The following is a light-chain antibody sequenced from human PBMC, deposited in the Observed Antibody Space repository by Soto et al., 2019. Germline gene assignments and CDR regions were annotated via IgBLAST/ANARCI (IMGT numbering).Light chain of an antibody. Sequence: IQMTQSPSTLSASVGDRVTITCRASQTISSWLAWYQQKPGKAPKLLIYKASTLESGVPSRFSGGESGTEFTLTISSLQPDDFATYYCQQYNSYSPYTFGQGTKLEIK. J-gene: IGKJ2*01. CDR1: QTISSW. CDR3: QQYNSYSPYT. CDR2: KAS. V-gene: IGKV1-5*03.